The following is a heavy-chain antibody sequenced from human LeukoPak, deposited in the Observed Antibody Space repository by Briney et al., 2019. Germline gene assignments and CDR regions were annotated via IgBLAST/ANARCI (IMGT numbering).Heavy chain of an antibody. V-gene: IGHV4-34*01. D-gene: IGHD2-15*01. J-gene: IGHJ4*02. CDR3: ARGPRDCSGGSCYHLFY. CDR1: GGSFSGYY. CDR2: INHSGST. Sequence: PSETLSLTCAVYGGSFSGYYWSWIRQPPGKGLEWIGEINHSGSTNYNPSLKSRVTISVDTSKNQFSLKLSSVTAADTAVYYCARGPRDCSGGSCYHLFYWGQGTLGTVSS.